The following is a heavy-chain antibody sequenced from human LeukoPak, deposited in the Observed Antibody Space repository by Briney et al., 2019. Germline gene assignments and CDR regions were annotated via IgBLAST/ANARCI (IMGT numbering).Heavy chain of an antibody. J-gene: IGHJ5*02. CDR3: ARIPSPGWFDP. CDR1: GGSVSINNYY. CDR2: IYYSGST. Sequence: SETLSLTRTVSGGSVSINNYYWAWIRQPPGKGLEWIASIYYSGSTYYNPSLRSRVTISINTSRNQFSLSLTSVTAADTAVYYCARIPSPGWFDPWGQGTLVTVSS. V-gene: IGHV4-39*07.